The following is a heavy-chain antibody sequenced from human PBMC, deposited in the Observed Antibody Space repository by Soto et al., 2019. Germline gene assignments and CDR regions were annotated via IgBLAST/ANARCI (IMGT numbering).Heavy chain of an antibody. CDR3: AHTHPPGLFPKPDELDP. CDR1: GFSLSTSGVG. Sequence: YGPTLVNPTQTLTLTCTFSGFSLSTSGVGVGWIRQPPGKALEWLALIYWNDDKRYSPSLKSRLTITKDTSKNQVVLTMTNMDPVDTATYYCAHTHPPGLFPKPDELDPWGQGTLVTVS. D-gene: IGHD3-22*01. CDR2: IYWNDDK. V-gene: IGHV2-5*01. J-gene: IGHJ5*02.